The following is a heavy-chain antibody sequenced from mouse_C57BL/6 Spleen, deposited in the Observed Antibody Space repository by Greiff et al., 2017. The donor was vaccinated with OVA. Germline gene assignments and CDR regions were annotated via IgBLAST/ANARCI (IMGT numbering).Heavy chain of an antibody. Sequence: LVESGAELVKPGASVKLSCKASGYTFTEYTIHWVKQRSGQGLEWIGWFYPGSGSIKYNEKFKDKATLTADKSSSTVYMELSRLTSEDSAVYFCARHEVHSNYPAWFAYWGQGTLVTVSA. CDR2: FYPGSGSI. D-gene: IGHD2-5*01. CDR3: ARHEVHSNYPAWFAY. V-gene: IGHV1-62-2*01. CDR1: GYTFTEYT. J-gene: IGHJ3*01.